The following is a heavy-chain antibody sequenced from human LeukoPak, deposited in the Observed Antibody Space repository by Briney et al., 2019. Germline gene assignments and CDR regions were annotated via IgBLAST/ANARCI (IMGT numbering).Heavy chain of an antibody. CDR2: ISSSSSYI. V-gene: IGHV3-21*01. D-gene: IGHD6-6*01. CDR1: GFTFSSYA. CDR3: ARATGEYSSSPGSAYYFDY. J-gene: IGHJ4*02. Sequence: GGSLRLSCVASGFTFSSYAMSWVRQAPGKGLEWVSSISSSSSYIYYADSVKGRFTISRDNAKNSLYLQTNSLRAEDTAVYYCARATGEYSSSPGSAYYFDYWGQGTLVTVSS.